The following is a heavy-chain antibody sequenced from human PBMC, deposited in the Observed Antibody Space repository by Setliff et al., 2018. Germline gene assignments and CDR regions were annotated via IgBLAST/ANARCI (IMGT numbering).Heavy chain of an antibody. CDR2: IHSSGNT. D-gene: IGHD7-27*01. CDR1: GGSISTYY. Sequence: LSLTCNVSGGSISTYYWSWIRQPAGKGLEWIGRIHSSGNTNYKPSLKSRVTMSVDTTKNQFSLKLSSVTAADTAVCYCARAGAIQGGFDIWGQGTVVTVSS. V-gene: IGHV4-4*07. CDR3: ARAGAIQGGFDI. J-gene: IGHJ3*02.